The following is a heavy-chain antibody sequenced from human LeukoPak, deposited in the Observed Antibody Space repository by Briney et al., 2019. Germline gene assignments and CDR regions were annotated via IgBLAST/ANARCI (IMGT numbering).Heavy chain of an antibody. CDR2: IYYSGST. D-gene: IGHD4-23*01. Sequence: PSETLSLTCTVSGYSISSGYYWAWIRQPPGKGLEWIGNIYYSGSTYYNPSLKSRVTISVDTSKNQFSLKLSSVTAADTAVYYCARYGGNSGFDYWGQGTLVTVSS. J-gene: IGHJ4*02. V-gene: IGHV4-38-2*02. CDR1: GYSISSGYY. CDR3: ARYGGNSGFDY.